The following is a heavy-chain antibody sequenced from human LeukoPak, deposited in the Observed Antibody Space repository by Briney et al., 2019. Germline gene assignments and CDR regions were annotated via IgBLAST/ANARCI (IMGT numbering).Heavy chain of an antibody. D-gene: IGHD1-26*01. J-gene: IGHJ4*02. CDR1: GFTFSSYG. Sequence: PGRSLRLSCAASGFTFSSYGMHWVRQASGKGLEWVAVISYDGSNKYYADSVKGRFTISRDNSKNTLYLQMNSLRAEDTAVYYCAKDSGSYFFDYWGQGTLVTVSS. CDR3: AKDSGSYFFDY. V-gene: IGHV3-30*18. CDR2: ISYDGSNK.